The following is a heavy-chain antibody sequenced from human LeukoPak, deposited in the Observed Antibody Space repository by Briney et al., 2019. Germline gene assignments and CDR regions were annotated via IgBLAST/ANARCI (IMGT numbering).Heavy chain of an antibody. Sequence: QTGGSLRLSCVASGFTFSSSGMHGVRQSPGKGLDWVAFIRNEGNKYNYAESVKGRFTISRDNSKNTLYLQMDSLSAEDTAVYYCVKVDHWGQGTLVTVSS. CDR1: GFTFSSSG. V-gene: IGHV3-30*02. J-gene: IGHJ4*02. CDR3: VKVDH. CDR2: IRNEGNKY.